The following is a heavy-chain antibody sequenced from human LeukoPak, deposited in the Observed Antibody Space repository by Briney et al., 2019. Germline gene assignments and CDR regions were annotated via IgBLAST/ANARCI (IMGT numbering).Heavy chain of an antibody. V-gene: IGHV1-2*02. CDR3: ARALSWDRLGLLTVVY. Sequence: ASVKVSCKASGYTFTGYYMHWVRQAPGQGLEWMGWINPNSGGTNYAQKFQGRVTMTRDTSISTAYMEVSRLRSDDTAVYYCARALSWDRLGLLTVVYWGQGTLVTVSS. CDR1: GYTFTGYY. J-gene: IGHJ4*02. D-gene: IGHD1-26*01. CDR2: INPNSGGT.